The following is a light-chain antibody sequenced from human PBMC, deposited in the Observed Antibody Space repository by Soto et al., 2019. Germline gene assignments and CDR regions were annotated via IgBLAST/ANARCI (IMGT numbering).Light chain of an antibody. CDR3: CSYASNNRGV. CDR2: EVS. Sequence: QSALTQPASVSGSPGQSITISCTGTSSDIGAYNYVSWYQHHPGKAPKLMIYEVSNRSSGVSSRFSGSKSGNTASLTISGLQAEDEADYYCCSYASNNRGVFGTGTKVTVL. J-gene: IGLJ1*01. CDR1: SSDIGAYNY. V-gene: IGLV2-14*01.